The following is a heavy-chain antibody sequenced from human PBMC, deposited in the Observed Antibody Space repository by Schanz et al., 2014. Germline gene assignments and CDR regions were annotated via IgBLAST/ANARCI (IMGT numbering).Heavy chain of an antibody. CDR3: AKAEYDIVTDSYSRLDP. CDR2: INTGSGDT. Sequence: QVHLVQSGAEVKRPGASVKVSCKASEYSFTSYSMHWVRQAPGQRLEWMGWINTGSGDTKYSQNFQGRVTITRDTSASTAYMELSSRRSDDTAVYYCAKAEYDIVTDSYSRLDPWGQGTLVTVSS. V-gene: IGHV1-3*04. D-gene: IGHD3-9*01. J-gene: IGHJ5*02. CDR1: EYSFTSYS.